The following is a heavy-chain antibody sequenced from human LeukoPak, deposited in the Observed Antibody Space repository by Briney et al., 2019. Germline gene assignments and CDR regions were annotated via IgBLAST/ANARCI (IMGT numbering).Heavy chain of an antibody. D-gene: IGHD5-24*01. CDR1: GFTFSDYS. J-gene: IGHJ4*02. CDR3: ARDYKYAFDN. Sequence: GGSLRLSCAASGFTFSDYSMNWVRQAPGKGLEWISYIGIDSGNTNYADSVKGRFTISGDKAQNSLYLQMNSLRVEDTAVYYCARDYKYAFDNWGQGTLVTVSS. CDR2: IGIDSGNT. V-gene: IGHV3-48*01.